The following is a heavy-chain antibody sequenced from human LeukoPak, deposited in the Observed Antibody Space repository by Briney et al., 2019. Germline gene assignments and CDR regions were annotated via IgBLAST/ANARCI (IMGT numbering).Heavy chain of an antibody. J-gene: IGHJ4*02. CDR3: ARPGIAVAGEFFDY. D-gene: IGHD6-19*01. CDR1: GFTFSSYA. Sequence: GGSLRLSCAASGFTFSSYAMSWVRQAPGKGLEWVSFIRSSSSYIYYADSVKGRFTISRDNAKNSLYLQMNSLRAEDTAVYYCARPGIAVAGEFFDYWGQGTLVTVSS. CDR2: IRSSSSYI. V-gene: IGHV3-21*01.